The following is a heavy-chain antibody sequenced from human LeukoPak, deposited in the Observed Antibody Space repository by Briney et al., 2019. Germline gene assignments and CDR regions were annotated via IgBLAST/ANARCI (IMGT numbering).Heavy chain of an antibody. J-gene: IGHJ4*02. V-gene: IGHV3-23*01. CDR3: AKRGVVIRVILVGFHKEAYYFDS. D-gene: IGHD3-22*01. CDR1: GITLSNYV. CDR2: ISGSGGTT. Sequence: GGALRLSCAVSGITLSNYVMSWVRQTPGKGLEWVAGISGSGGTTSYADSVKGRFTISRDNPRNTLYLQMTSLRAEDTAVYFCAKRGVVIRVILVGFHKEAYYFDSWGQGALVTVSS.